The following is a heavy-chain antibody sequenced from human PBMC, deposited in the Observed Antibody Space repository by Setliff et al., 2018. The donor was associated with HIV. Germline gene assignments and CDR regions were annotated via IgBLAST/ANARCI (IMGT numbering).Heavy chain of an antibody. J-gene: IGHJ6*02. Sequence: ASVTVSCKASVYTFTSYDINWVRQATGQGLEWMGWMNPNSGNTGYAQKFQGRVTMTRNTSISTAYMELSSLRSEDTAVYYCARTVTYYYDSSGYPWYYYGMDVWGQGTTVTVSS. D-gene: IGHD3-22*01. CDR1: VYTFTSYD. CDR3: ARTVTYYYDSSGYPWYYYGMDV. CDR2: MNPNSGNT. V-gene: IGHV1-8*02.